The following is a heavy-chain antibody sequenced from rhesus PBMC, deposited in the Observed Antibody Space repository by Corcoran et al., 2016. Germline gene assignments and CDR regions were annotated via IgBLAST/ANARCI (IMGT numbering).Heavy chain of an antibody. CDR3: VRHTVDSGKPSYFEF. CDR1: GDSIRISNKW. CDR2: IYSIGGIT. V-gene: IGHV4-93*02. D-gene: IGHD1-44*01. Sequence: QVQLQESGPAVVKPSETLSLTCAVSGDSIRISNKWWSWIRQFPGEGLEWIGGIYSIGGITEYKSSIKSRVSISMDTSKNQFSLNVNFMTAADVAIYYCVRHTVDSGKPSYFEFWGQGAPVTVSS. J-gene: IGHJ1*01.